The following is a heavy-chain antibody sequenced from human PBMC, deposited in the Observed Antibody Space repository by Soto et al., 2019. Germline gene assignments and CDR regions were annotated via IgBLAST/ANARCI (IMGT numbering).Heavy chain of an antibody. CDR1: GFTFSSYA. Sequence: EVQLLESGGGLVQPGGSLRLSCAASGFTFSSYAINWVRQAPGKGLEWVSAISGGGGSTYYADSVKGRFTISRDNSKNTLYRQMNSLRAEDTSVYYCAKVVYSGWCRYFDYWGQGTLGTVSS. CDR2: ISGGGGST. V-gene: IGHV3-23*01. D-gene: IGHD6-19*01. CDR3: AKVVYSGWCRYFDY. J-gene: IGHJ4*02.